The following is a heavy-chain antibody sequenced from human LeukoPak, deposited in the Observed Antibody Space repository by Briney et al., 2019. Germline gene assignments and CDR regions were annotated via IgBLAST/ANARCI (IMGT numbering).Heavy chain of an antibody. CDR3: ASYASGMQY. Sequence: SETLSLTCAVYGGSFSGYYWSWIRQPPGKGLEWIGEINHSGSTNYNPSLKSRVTISVDTSKNQFSLRLSSVTAADTAVYYCASYASGMQYWGQGTLVTVSS. CDR2: INHSGST. J-gene: IGHJ4*02. V-gene: IGHV4-34*01. D-gene: IGHD3-10*01. CDR1: GGSFSGYY.